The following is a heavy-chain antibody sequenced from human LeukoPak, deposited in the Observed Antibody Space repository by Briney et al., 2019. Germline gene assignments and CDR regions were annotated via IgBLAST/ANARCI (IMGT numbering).Heavy chain of an antibody. CDR3: ARDYDSSYYWFDY. CDR2: ISSSSTYI. CDR1: GFTFSSYS. J-gene: IGHJ4*02. Sequence: GGSLRLSCAASGFTFSSYSMNWVRQALGKGLEWVSSISSSSTYIYYADSVKGRFTISRDNAKNSLYLQMSSLRAEDTAVYYCARDYDSSYYWFDYWGQGTLVTVSS. V-gene: IGHV3-21*01. D-gene: IGHD3-22*01.